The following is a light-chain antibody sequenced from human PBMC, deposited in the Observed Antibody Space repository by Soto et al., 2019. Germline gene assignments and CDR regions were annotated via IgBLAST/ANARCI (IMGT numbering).Light chain of an antibody. J-gene: IGKJ4*01. CDR1: ESVGSN. Sequence: EVGMTQSPATLSVFPGDRVTLSCRASESVGSNLAWYQQKPGQAPRLLIYGASTRATGVPARFSGSGSGTEFSLTISSLQSEDFALYYCQQYNNWLTFGGGSKVEVE. CDR3: QQYNNWLT. CDR2: GAS. V-gene: IGKV3-15*01.